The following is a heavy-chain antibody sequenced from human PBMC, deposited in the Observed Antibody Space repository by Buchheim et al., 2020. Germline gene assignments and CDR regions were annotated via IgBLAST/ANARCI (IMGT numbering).Heavy chain of an antibody. Sequence: EVQLVESGGGLVQPGGSLRLSCAASGFTFSSYSMNWVRQAPGKGLEWVSYISSSSSTIYYADSVKGRFTISRDNAKNSLYLQMNSLRDEDTAVYYCASAGITIFGVVRYYYGMDVWGQGTT. CDR2: ISSSSSTI. CDR3: ASAGITIFGVVRYYYGMDV. D-gene: IGHD3-3*01. V-gene: IGHV3-48*02. J-gene: IGHJ6*01. CDR1: GFTFSSYS.